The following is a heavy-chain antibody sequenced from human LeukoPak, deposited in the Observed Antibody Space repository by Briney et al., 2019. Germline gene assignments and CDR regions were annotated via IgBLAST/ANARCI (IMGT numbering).Heavy chain of an antibody. CDR3: ASPVLLIRGVTVDY. Sequence: GGSLRLSCAASGFPFSSYSMNWVRQAPGKGLEWVSSISSSSTYMYYADSVKGRFTISRDNANNSLYLQMNSLRVEDTAVYYCASPVLLIRGVTVDYWGQGTLVTVSS. D-gene: IGHD3-10*01. J-gene: IGHJ4*02. CDR1: GFPFSSYS. V-gene: IGHV3-21*01. CDR2: ISSSSTYM.